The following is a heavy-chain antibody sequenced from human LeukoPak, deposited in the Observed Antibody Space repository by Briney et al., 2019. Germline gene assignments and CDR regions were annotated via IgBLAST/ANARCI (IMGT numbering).Heavy chain of an antibody. CDR1: GYSFTDYY. J-gene: IGHJ4*02. Sequence: ASVKVSCKASGYSFTDYYMHWVRQAPGQGLEWMGWINRNSGGTNYAQKFQGRVAMTRDTSISTAHMELSRLTSDDTAVYYCARGEVPSIVVVPAAPLGHWGQGTLVTVSS. V-gene: IGHV1-2*02. CDR3: ARGEVPSIVVVPAAPLGH. D-gene: IGHD2-2*01. CDR2: INRNSGGT.